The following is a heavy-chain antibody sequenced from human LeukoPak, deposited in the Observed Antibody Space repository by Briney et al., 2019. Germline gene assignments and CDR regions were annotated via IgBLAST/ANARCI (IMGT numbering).Heavy chain of an antibody. CDR2: ISYDGSNK. D-gene: IGHD3-3*01. Sequence: GSLRLSCAASGFTFSSYGMHWVRQAPGKGLEWVAVISYDGSNKYYADSVKGRFTISRDNSKNTLYLQMNSLRAEDTAVYYCAKDGYDFWSGYHPLYYFDYWGQGTLVTVSS. CDR3: AKDGYDFWSGYHPLYYFDY. J-gene: IGHJ4*02. V-gene: IGHV3-30*18. CDR1: GFTFSSYG.